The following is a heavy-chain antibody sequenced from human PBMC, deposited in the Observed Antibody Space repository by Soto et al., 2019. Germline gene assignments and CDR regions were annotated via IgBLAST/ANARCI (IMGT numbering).Heavy chain of an antibody. V-gene: IGHV4-39*01. CDR2: IYYSGST. J-gene: IGHJ4*02. CDR1: GGSISSSSYY. D-gene: IGHD3-3*01. Sequence: PSETLSLTCTIAGGSISSSSYYWGWNRQPPGQGLEWIGSIYYSGSTYYNPSLKSRVTISVDTSKNQYSLKLSSVTAADTAVYYCARLYYDFWSGYYGRLDYWGQGTLVTVSS. CDR3: ARLYYDFWSGYYGRLDY.